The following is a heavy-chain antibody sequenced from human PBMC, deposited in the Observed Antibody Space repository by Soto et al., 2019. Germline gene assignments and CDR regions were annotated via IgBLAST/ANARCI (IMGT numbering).Heavy chain of an antibody. D-gene: IGHD3-10*01. V-gene: IGHV4-31*01. Sequence: QVQLQESGPGLVKPSQTLSLTCTVSGGSISSGGYYWSWIRQHPGKGLEWIGYIYYSGSTYYNPSLKSLVTISVDPAKNLVSLKLSSVTAADTAVYYSARRITMVRGVIFSPYFAYWGQGTLVTVSS. CDR3: ARRITMVRGVIFSPYFAY. J-gene: IGHJ4*02. CDR1: GGSISSGGYY. CDR2: IYYSGST.